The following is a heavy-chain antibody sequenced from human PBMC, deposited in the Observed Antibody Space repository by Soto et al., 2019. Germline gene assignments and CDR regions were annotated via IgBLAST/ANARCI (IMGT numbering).Heavy chain of an antibody. D-gene: IGHD6-19*01. J-gene: IGHJ4*02. CDR1: GGSFSGYY. V-gene: IGHV4-34*01. CDR3: ASTRYSSGWYGTNFDY. CDR2: INHSGST. Sequence: SETLSLTCAVYGGSFSGYYWSWIRQPPGKGLEWIGEINHSGSTNYNPSLKSRVTISVDTSKNQFSLKLSSVTAADTAVYYCASTRYSSGWYGTNFDYWGQGTLVTVSS.